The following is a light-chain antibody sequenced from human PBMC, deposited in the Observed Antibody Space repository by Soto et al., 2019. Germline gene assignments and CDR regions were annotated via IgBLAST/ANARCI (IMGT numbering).Light chain of an antibody. CDR3: QEYNSYSRT. J-gene: IGKJ1*01. CDR1: QNISPW. CDR2: DVS. V-gene: IGKV1-5*01. Sequence: DIQMTHSPSTLSASIGDRVTITCRASQNISPWLAWYQQKPGRAPKVLIYDVSTLESGVPPRFSGSGSGTEFTLTISSLQADDLATYYCQEYNSYSRTFGQGTKVDIK.